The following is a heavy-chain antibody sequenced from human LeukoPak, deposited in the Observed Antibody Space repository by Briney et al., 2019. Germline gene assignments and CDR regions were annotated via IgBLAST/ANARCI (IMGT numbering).Heavy chain of an antibody. Sequence: ASVKVSCKASGYTFTSYDINWVRQATGQGLEWMGWMNPNSGNTGYAQKFQGRVTMTRNTSISTAYMELSSLRSEDTAVYYCARDRGVLSGYSSSWYSFNWFDPWGQGTLVTVSS. CDR3: ARDRGVLSGYSSSWYSFNWFDP. D-gene: IGHD6-13*01. CDR1: GYTFTSYD. J-gene: IGHJ5*02. V-gene: IGHV1-8*01. CDR2: MNPNSGNT.